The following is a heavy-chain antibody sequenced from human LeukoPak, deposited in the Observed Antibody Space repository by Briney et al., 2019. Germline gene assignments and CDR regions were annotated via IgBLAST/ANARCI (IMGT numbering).Heavy chain of an antibody. D-gene: IGHD3-10*01. CDR1: GFTFSSYS. CDR3: ARGRFELYGSGSYNHYYYGMDV. J-gene: IGHJ6*02. V-gene: IGHV3-21*01. Sequence: GGSLRLSCAASGFTFSSYSMTWVRQAPGKGLEWVSSISSSSSYINYADSVKGRFTISRDNAKNSLYLQMNSLRAEDTAVYYCARGRFELYGSGSYNHYYYGMDVWGQGTTVTVSS. CDR2: ISSSSSYI.